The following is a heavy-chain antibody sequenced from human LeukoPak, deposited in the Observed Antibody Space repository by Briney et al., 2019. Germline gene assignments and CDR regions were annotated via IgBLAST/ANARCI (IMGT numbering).Heavy chain of an antibody. D-gene: IGHD6-19*01. V-gene: IGHV3-23*01. CDR1: GFTFSSYA. J-gene: IGHJ4*02. CDR3: AKTPGEWLVPYYFDY. CDR2: ISGSGGST. Sequence: GGSLRLSCAASGFTFSSYAMSWVRQAPGKGLEWVSAISGSGGSTYYADSVKGRFTISRDNSKNTLYLQMNSLRAEDTAVYYCAKTPGEWLVPYYFDYWGQGTLVTVSS.